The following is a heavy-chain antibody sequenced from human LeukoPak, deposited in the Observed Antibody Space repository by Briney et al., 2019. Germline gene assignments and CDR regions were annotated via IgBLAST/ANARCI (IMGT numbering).Heavy chain of an antibody. CDR3: ARGEAVAGNRWFDP. D-gene: IGHD6-19*01. CDR1: GGSISSYY. J-gene: IGHJ5*02. CDR2: IYYSGST. V-gene: IGHV4-59*01. Sequence: SETLSLTCTVSGGSISSYYWSWIRQPPGKGLEWIGYIYYSGSTNYNPSLKSRVTISVDTSKNQFSLKLSSVTAADTAVYCCARGEAVAGNRWFDPWGQGTLVTVSS.